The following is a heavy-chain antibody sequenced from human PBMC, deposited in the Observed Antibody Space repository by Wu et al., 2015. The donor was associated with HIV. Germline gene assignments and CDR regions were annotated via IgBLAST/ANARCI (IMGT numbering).Heavy chain of an antibody. V-gene: IGHV1-69*12. J-gene: IGHJ4*02. CDR3: ARTMMGIVPRYFDY. CDR1: GDTFDSYA. CDR2: IIPLFGTP. D-gene: IGHD3-22*01. Sequence: QVQLEQSGVEVKKPGSSVKVSCKASGDTFDSYAISWVRQAPGQGLEWMGGIIPLFGTPNYAQKFQGRVTITADESTDTGYMELRSLRSEDTAVYYCARTMMGIVPRYFDYWGQGRWSPSPQ.